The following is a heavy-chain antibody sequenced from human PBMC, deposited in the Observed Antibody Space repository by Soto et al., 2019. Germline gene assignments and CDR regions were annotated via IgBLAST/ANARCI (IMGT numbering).Heavy chain of an antibody. CDR3: ARADRYCISTSCHFYYYYYGMDV. J-gene: IGHJ6*02. CDR1: GGTFSSYA. Sequence: SVKVSCKASGGTFSSYAMSWVRQAPGQGLGWMGGIIPIFGTANYAQKFQGRVTITADESTSTAYMELSSLRSEDTAVYYCARADRYCISTSCHFYYYYYGMDVWGQGTTVTVSS. CDR2: IIPIFGTA. D-gene: IGHD2-2*01. V-gene: IGHV1-69*13.